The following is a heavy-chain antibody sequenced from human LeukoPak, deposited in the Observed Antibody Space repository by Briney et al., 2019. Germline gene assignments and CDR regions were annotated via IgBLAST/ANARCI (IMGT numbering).Heavy chain of an antibody. CDR3: ASFSDGMDV. CDR1: GFTFSYYG. D-gene: IGHD2/OR15-2a*01. Sequence: PGGSLRLSCAASGFTFSYYGMHWVRQAPGKGLEWVSVISFDGSAKYYADSVKGRFTMSRDNSKNTLYLQMTSPRAEDTAVYYCASFSDGMDVWGQGTTVTGAS. J-gene: IGHJ6*02. V-gene: IGHV3-30*03. CDR2: ISFDGSAK.